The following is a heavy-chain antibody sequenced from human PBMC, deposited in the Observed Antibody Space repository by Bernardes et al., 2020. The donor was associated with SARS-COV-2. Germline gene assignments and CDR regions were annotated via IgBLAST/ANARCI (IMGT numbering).Heavy chain of an antibody. CDR3: ARDQPYCSGGSCYSGSY. J-gene: IGHJ4*02. D-gene: IGHD2-15*01. CDR2: IKQDGSEK. CDR1: GFTFSSYW. Sequence: GVSLRLSCAASGFTFSSYWMSWVRQAPGKGLEWVANIKQDGSEKYYVDSVKGRFTISRDNAKNSLYLQMNSLRAEDTAVYYCARDQPYCSGGSCYSGSYWGQGTLVTVSS. V-gene: IGHV3-7*01.